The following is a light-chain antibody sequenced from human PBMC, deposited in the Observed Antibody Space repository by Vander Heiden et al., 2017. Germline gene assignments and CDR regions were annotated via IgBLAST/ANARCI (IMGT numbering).Light chain of an antibody. CDR2: WAS. CDR1: QSVLYSSNNKNY. CDR3: QQYYSTPQWT. V-gene: IGKV4-1*01. J-gene: IGKJ1*01. Sequence: DIVITQSPDSLAVSLGEQATINCKSSQSVLYSSNNKNYLAWYQQKPGQPPKLLIYWASTRESGVPDRFSGSGSGTDFTLTISSLQAEDVAVYYCQQYYSTPQWTFGQGTKVEIK.